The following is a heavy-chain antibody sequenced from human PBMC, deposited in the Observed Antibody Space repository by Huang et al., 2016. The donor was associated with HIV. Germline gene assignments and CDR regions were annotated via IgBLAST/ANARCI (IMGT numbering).Heavy chain of an antibody. D-gene: IGHD2-21*02. CDR3: ARDGLPLALCSGDCYPFLY. CDR2: INPRGGST. Sequence: QVQLVQSGAEVKKPGASVKVSCKASGYTFTSYHMHWVRQAPGQGLEWMGMINPRGGSTNYTQKFQGRVTMTRDTSTSMVYMELSSLRLDDTAVYYCARDGLPLALCSGDCYPFLYWGQGTLVTVSS. J-gene: IGHJ4*02. CDR1: GYTFTSYH. V-gene: IGHV1-46*03.